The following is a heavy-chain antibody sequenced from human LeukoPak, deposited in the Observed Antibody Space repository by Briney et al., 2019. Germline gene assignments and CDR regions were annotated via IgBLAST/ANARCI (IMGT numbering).Heavy chain of an antibody. Sequence: PGGSLRLSCAASGFSFNSSAMNGVRQAPWKGLDWVSVISASGGSTYYADSVKGRFTISRDNSKNTLYLQMKNLRAADTALYYCAKGEAAAGTSSWFDPWGQGTLVTVSS. D-gene: IGHD6-13*01. J-gene: IGHJ5*02. CDR1: GFSFNSSA. V-gene: IGHV3-23*01. CDR3: AKGEAAAGTSSWFDP. CDR2: ISASGGST.